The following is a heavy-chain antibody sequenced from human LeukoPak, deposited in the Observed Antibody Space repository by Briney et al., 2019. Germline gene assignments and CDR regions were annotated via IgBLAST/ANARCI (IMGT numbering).Heavy chain of an antibody. CDR3: ARGLYYDILTGYTYYYGMDV. CDR2: INHSGNT. Sequence: SETLSLTCAVYGGSFSGYYWSWIRQPPGKGLEWIGEINHSGNTNYNPSLKSRVTISVDTSKNQFSLKLSSVTAADTAVYYCARGLYYDILTGYTYYYGMDVWGQGTTVTVSS. D-gene: IGHD3-9*01. CDR1: GGSFSGYY. J-gene: IGHJ6*02. V-gene: IGHV4-34*01.